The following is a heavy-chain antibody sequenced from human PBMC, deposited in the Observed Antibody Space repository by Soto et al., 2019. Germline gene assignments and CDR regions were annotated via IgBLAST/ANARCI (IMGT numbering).Heavy chain of an antibody. CDR2: ISSSGSPI. D-gene: IGHD6-19*01. V-gene: IGHV3-48*03. J-gene: IGHJ4*02. CDR3: ARVEQWLYIAKY. CDR1: GFTFSTFE. Sequence: PGGSLRLSCVASGFTFSTFEMNWVRQAPGKGLEWVSYISSSGSPIYYAESVKGRFTISRDNAKNSLFLQMDSLRGEDTAVYSCARVEQWLYIAKYWGQGTLVTVSS.